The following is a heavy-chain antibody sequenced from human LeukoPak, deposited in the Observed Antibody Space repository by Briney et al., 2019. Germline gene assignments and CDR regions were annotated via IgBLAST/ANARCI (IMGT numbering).Heavy chain of an antibody. CDR2: IRSKAYGGTT. D-gene: IGHD3-22*01. V-gene: IGHV3-49*04. CDR1: GFTFGDYA. CDR3: TRSSIVVKFDT. J-gene: IGHJ5*02. Sequence: GGSLRLSCTPSGFTFGDYAMTWVRQAPGKGLEWVGFIRSKAYGGTTEYAASVKGRFTISRDDSKSIAYLQMNSLKTEDTAVYYCTRSSIVVKFDTWGQGTLVTVSS.